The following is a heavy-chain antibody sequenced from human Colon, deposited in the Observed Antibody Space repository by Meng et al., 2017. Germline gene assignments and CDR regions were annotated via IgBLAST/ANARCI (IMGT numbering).Heavy chain of an antibody. J-gene: IGHJ4*02. CDR3: GRDYYGIPDY. V-gene: IGHV3-74*01. CDR2: ISSDGSTT. D-gene: IGHD3-10*01. Sequence: EVQLVESGGTLVQPGGSLRHLYAASEFSVSPFGIVWVRQAPGQGLGWVSRISSDGSTTHYADSLKGRFTISRDNAKNTLYLQMNSLRAEDTAVYYCGRDYYGIPDYWGQGTLVTVSS. CDR1: EFSVSPFG.